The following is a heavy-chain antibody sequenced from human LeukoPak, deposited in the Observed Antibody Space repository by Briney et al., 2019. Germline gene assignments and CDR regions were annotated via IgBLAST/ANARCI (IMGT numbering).Heavy chain of an antibody. Sequence: PGGSLRLSCAASGNYWMHWVRQAPGKGLEWVSAISGSGGSTYYADSVKGRFTISRDNSKNTLYLQMNSLRAEDTAVYYCAKDSRRFDPWGQGTLVTVSS. CDR3: AKDSRRFDP. V-gene: IGHV3-23*01. CDR1: GNYW. CDR2: ISGSGGST. J-gene: IGHJ5*02.